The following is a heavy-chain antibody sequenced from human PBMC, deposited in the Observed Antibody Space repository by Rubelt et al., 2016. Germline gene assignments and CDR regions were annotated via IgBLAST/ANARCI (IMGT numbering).Heavy chain of an antibody. J-gene: IGHJ4*02. CDR2: INAGNGNT. D-gene: IGHD6-19*01. CDR3: ARVVNSGWYDY. Sequence: QVQFVQSGAEVKKPGASVKVSCKASGYTFTGYAMHWVRQAPGQRLEWMGWINAGNGNTKYSQKFQGRVTISRDTSASTAYMELSSLRSEDTAVYYCARVVNSGWYDYWGQGTLVTVSS. V-gene: IGHV1-3*01. CDR1: GYTFTGYA.